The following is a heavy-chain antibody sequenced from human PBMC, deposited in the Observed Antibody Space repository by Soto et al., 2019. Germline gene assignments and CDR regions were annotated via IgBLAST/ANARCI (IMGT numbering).Heavy chain of an antibody. CDR3: ARIPVPYDANGFF. CDR2: IFYTGTT. Sequence: ASETLSLTCTVSGGSIGTYYWSWIRQPPGKGLEWIGFIFYTGTTRYNPSFNSRVTISLDTSRSQFSLRLDSVTTADTAIYYCARIPVPYDANGFFWAQGTLVPSPQ. D-gene: IGHD2-8*01. V-gene: IGHV4-59*03. CDR1: GGSIGTYY. J-gene: IGHJ4*02.